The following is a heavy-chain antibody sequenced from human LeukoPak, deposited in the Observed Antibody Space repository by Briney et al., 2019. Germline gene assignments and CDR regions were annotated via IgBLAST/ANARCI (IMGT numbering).Heavy chain of an antibody. V-gene: IGHV4-59*08. Sequence: SETLSLTCTVSGGSIGTYYWSWIRQPPGKGLEWIGYIYHSGDTNYNPSLKSRVTISVDSSKNQFSLKLSSVTAADTAVYYCARRKTGRVYYDILTGYYDYWGQGTLVTVSS. CDR1: GGSIGTYY. CDR2: IYHSGDT. J-gene: IGHJ4*02. CDR3: ARRKTGRVYYDILTGYYDY. D-gene: IGHD3-9*01.